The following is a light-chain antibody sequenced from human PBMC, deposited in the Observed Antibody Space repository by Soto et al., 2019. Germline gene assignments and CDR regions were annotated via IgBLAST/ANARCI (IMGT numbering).Light chain of an antibody. V-gene: IGLV1-40*01. CDR3: QSYDRTLSARYV. Sequence: QSVLTQPPSVSGAPGQRVTISCTGSSSNIGAGYDVHWYQQRPGTAPKLLIFGNINRPSGVPDRFSGSKSGASASLAITGLQAEDEGDYYWQSYDRTLSARYVFGTGTKVTVL. CDR2: GNI. CDR1: SSNIGAGYD. J-gene: IGLJ1*01.